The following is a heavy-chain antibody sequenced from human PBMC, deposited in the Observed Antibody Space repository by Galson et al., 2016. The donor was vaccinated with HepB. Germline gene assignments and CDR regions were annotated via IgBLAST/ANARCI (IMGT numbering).Heavy chain of an antibody. Sequence: SETLSLTCSVSGDSISGYYWSWIRQPAGKGLEWIGLIYTSGNTNYNPSLKSRVTMSVATSKNQFSLKMTSVTAADTAVYFCARELDYNNYVAAPRRYYYAMDVWGPGTTVTVSS. J-gene: IGHJ6*02. CDR2: IYTSGNT. D-gene: IGHD4-11*01. CDR1: GDSISGYY. CDR3: ARELDYNNYVAAPRRYYYAMDV. V-gene: IGHV4-4*07.